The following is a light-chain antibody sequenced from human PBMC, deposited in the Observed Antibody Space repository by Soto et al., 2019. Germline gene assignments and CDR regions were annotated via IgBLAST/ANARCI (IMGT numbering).Light chain of an antibody. V-gene: IGLV7-46*01. CDR3: LLFYGGARVV. J-gene: IGLJ2*01. CDR1: TGGVTSGHC. Sequence: QAVVTQEASLTVSPGETVTLTCGSSTGGVTSGHCPYWFQQITGLVPRTLIFDTSNRHSWTPARFSGSLLGGKAALTLSGEQPDYEADYYCLLFYGGARVVFGGGTKLTVL. CDR2: DTS.